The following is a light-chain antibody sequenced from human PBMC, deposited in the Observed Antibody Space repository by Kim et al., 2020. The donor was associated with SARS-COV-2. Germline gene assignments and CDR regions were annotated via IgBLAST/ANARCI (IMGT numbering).Light chain of an antibody. CDR3: QSYDDNIWV. CDR1: SGSIVSDF. CDR2: ENH. J-gene: IGLJ3*02. V-gene: IGLV6-57*01. Sequence: GKTVIISCTRSSGSIVSDFVKWFQLSPGSSPTTVIYENHKRPSGVADRFSGSVDSSTNTASLTISGLRTEDEADYYCQSYDDNIWVFGGGTQLTVL.